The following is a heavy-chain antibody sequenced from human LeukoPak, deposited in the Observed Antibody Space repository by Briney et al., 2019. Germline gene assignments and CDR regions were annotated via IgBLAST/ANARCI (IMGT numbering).Heavy chain of an antibody. D-gene: IGHD5-18*01. CDR1: GYSFTSYW. Sequence: GESLKISCKGSGYSFTSYWIGWVRQMPGKGLELMGIIYPGDSDTRYSPSFQGQVTISADKSISTAYLQWSSLKASDTAMYYCARHTRVADTAMWAFDIWGQGTMVTVSS. CDR3: ARHTRVADTAMWAFDI. J-gene: IGHJ3*02. CDR2: IYPGDSDT. V-gene: IGHV5-51*01.